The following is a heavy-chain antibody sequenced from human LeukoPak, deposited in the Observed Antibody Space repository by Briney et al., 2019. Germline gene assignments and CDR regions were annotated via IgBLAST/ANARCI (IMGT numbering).Heavy chain of an antibody. CDR1: GFTFDDYA. J-gene: IGHJ5*02. V-gene: IGHV3-9*01. Sequence: PGGSLGLSCAASGFTFDDYAMHWVRKAPGKGLEWVSGISWNGGSIGYADSVKGRFTISRDNAKNSLYLQMNSLRTEDTAFYYCAKDVYSNSWFGGGFDPWGQGILVTVSS. CDR2: ISWNGGSI. D-gene: IGHD3-16*01. CDR3: AKDVYSNSWFGGGFDP.